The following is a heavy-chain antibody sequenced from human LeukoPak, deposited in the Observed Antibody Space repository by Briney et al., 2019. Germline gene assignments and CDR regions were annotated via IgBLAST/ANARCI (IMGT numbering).Heavy chain of an antibody. CDR3: ARNGHYSADY. Sequence: SETLSLTCTVSGGSISSYYWSWIRQPPGKGLEWIGYIYYSGNTNFNPSLKSRATISVDKSKNQFSLKMSSVTAVDTAVYFCARNGHYSADYWGRGILVTVSP. D-gene: IGHD4-17*01. J-gene: IGHJ4*02. V-gene: IGHV4-59*12. CDR2: IYYSGNT. CDR1: GGSISSYY.